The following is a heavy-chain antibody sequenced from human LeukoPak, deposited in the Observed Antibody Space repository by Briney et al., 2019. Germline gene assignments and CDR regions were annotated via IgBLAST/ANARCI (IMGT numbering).Heavy chain of an antibody. Sequence: GASVKVSCKASGYTFTSYGISWVRQAPGQGLEWMGWISAYNGNTNYAQKLQGRVTMTTDTSTSTAYTELRSLRSDDTAVYYWARTGRWEEATDAVDYWGQGTLVTVSS. CDR1: GYTFTSYG. CDR3: ARTGRWEEATDAVDY. CDR2: ISAYNGNT. D-gene: IGHD4-23*01. J-gene: IGHJ4*02. V-gene: IGHV1-18*01.